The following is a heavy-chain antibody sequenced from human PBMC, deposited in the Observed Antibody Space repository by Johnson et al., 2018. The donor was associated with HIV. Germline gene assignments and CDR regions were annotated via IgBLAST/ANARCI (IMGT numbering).Heavy chain of an antibody. CDR2: ISYDGSNK. J-gene: IGHJ3*02. D-gene: IGHD2/OR15-2a*01. CDR3: AKSLFSISWPYDAFDM. V-gene: IGHV3-30*18. CDR1: GFTFKSYT. Sequence: QVQLVESGGGVVQPGRSLRLSCAASGFTFKSYTVHWVRQAPGKGLEWVTVISYDGSNKYYADSVKGRFTISRDNSKNTLYLQMNSLRAEDTAVYYCAKSLFSISWPYDAFDMWGQGKMVTVS.